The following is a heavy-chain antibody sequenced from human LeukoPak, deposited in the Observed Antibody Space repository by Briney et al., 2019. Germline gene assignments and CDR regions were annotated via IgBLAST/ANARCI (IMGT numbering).Heavy chain of an antibody. CDR3: ARKDIVVVPLGNYYYYGMDV. Sequence: ASVKVSCKASGYTFTGYYMHWVRQAPGQGLEWMGRINPNSGGTNYAQKFQGRVTMTRDTSISTAYMELSRLGSDDTAVYYCARKDIVVVPLGNYYYYGMDVWGQGTTVTVSS. J-gene: IGHJ6*02. CDR2: INPNSGGT. CDR1: GYTFTGYY. V-gene: IGHV1-2*06. D-gene: IGHD2-2*01.